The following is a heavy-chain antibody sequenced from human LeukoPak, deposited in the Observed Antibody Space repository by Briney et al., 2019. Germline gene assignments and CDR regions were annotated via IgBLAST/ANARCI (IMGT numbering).Heavy chain of an antibody. CDR2: INTSDGST. Sequence: GASVKVSCKASGYTFTSYYMHWVRQAPGQGLEWMGIINTSDGSTTYAQRFQGRVTLTRDTSTSTVYMELSSLRSEDTAVYYCARHQGAGEYPFDYWGQGTLVTVRS. D-gene: IGHD2/OR15-2a*01. J-gene: IGHJ4*02. V-gene: IGHV1-46*01. CDR1: GYTFTSYY. CDR3: ARHQGAGEYPFDY.